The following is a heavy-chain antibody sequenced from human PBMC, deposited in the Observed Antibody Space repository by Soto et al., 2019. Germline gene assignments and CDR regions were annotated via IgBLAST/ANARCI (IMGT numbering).Heavy chain of an antibody. Sequence: QVQLQESGPGLVKPSETLSLTCTVSGGSISTSYWSWIRQPPGRGLEWIGYIYYSGTTNYNPSLKSRITISVDTSNEQFSLKLSSVTAADTAVYYCGRYYGSGSPNSWYFASWGQGTLVTVSS. V-gene: IGHV4-59*01. D-gene: IGHD3-10*01. CDR2: IYYSGTT. CDR3: GRYYGSGSPNSWYFAS. J-gene: IGHJ4*02. CDR1: GGSISTSY.